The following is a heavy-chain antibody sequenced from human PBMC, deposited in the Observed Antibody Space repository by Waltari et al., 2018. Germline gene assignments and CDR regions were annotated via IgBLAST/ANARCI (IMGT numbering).Heavy chain of an antibody. Sequence: EVQLVEPGGGLIQPGGSLRLLCAASGFSCSRNYMSWVRQAPGKWLEWVSLIYSGGSRISTYYADSVKGRFTISRDNSKNTLYLQMNSLRAEDTAVYFCARAVGILDGMDVWGQGTTVTVSS. J-gene: IGHJ6*02. CDR3: ARAVGILDGMDV. CDR1: GFSCSRNY. V-gene: IGHV3-53*01. CDR2: IYSGGSRIST. D-gene: IGHD2-21*01.